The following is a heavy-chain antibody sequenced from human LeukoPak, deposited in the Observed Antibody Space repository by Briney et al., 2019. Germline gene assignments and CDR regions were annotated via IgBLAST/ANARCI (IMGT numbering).Heavy chain of an antibody. CDR1: GFTFSNYA. CDR2: ISASGHNT. V-gene: IGHV3-23*01. CDR3: ANLPAPYITPRYYYSGMDV. Sequence: GGSLRLSCAASGFTFSNYAMSWVRQAPGKGLEWISAISASGHNTYYADSVKGRFTISRDNSKNTLYLQMNSLRAEDTAVYYCANLPAPYITPRYYYSGMDVWGQGTTVTVSS. D-gene: IGHD1-20*01. J-gene: IGHJ6*02.